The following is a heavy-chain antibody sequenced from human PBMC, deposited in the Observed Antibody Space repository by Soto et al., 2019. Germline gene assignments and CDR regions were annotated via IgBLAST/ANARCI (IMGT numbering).Heavy chain of an antibody. Sequence: PGGSLRLSCAASGFTFSSYGMHWVRQAPGKGLEWVAVISYDGSNKYYADSVKGRFTISRDNSKNTLDLQMNSLRGEDTAVYYCAKDSSGWYGALDYWGQGTLVTVSS. CDR3: AKDSSGWYGALDY. CDR1: GFTFSSYG. D-gene: IGHD6-19*01. CDR2: ISYDGSNK. J-gene: IGHJ4*02. V-gene: IGHV3-30*18.